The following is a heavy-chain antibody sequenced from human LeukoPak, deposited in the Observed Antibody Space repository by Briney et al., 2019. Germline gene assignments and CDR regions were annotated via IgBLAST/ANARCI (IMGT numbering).Heavy chain of an antibody. V-gene: IGHV3-21*01. CDR1: GFTLSSYE. J-gene: IGHJ5*02. D-gene: IGHD6-13*01. Sequence: GGSLRLSCTASGFTLSSYEMSWIRQAPGKGLEWVSSISGDSAYIYYADSVKGRFTISRDNAKNSLYLQMNSLRAEDTAVYYCARALLQPAAAGYRNWFDPWGQGTLVTVSS. CDR2: ISGDSAYI. CDR3: ARALLQPAAAGYRNWFDP.